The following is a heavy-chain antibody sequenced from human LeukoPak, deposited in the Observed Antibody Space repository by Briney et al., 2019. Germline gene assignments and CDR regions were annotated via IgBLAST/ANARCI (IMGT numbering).Heavy chain of an antibody. CDR2: INPNSGGT. CDR1: GYTFTGYY. D-gene: IGHD6-13*01. J-gene: IGHJ4*02. CDR3: ARAGDSSSWSPFDY. V-gene: IGHV1-2*02. Sequence: GASVKVSCKASGYTFTGYYMHWVRQAPGQGLEWMGWINPNSGGTNYAQKFQGRVTMTRDTSISTAYMELSRLRSDDTAVYYCARAGDSSSWSPFDYWGQGTLVTVSS.